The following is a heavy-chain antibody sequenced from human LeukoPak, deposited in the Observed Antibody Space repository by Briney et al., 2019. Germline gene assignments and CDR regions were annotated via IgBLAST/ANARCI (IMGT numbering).Heavy chain of an antibody. V-gene: IGHV3-11*03. D-gene: IGHD3-22*01. CDR2: ISTSSSYI. J-gene: IGHJ4*02. CDR1: GFTFSDHY. CDR3: ARHSSGYYYFDY. Sequence: GGSLRLSCAASGFTFSDHYMRWIRQAPGKGLEGFSYISTSSSYIYYADSVKGRFTISRDNAKNSLYLQMNSLRAEDTAVYYCARHSSGYYYFDYWGQGTLVTVSS.